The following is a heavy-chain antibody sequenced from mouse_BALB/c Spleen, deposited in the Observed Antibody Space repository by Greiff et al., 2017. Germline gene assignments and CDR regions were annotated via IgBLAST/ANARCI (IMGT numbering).Heavy chain of an antibody. V-gene: IGHV1S135*01. CDR2: IDPFNGGT. CDR3: ARYGHDYEDAMDY. CDR1: GYSFTSYY. J-gene: IGHJ4*01. D-gene: IGHD2-4*01. Sequence: EVQLQESGPELMKPGASVKISCKASGYSFTSYYMHWVKQSHGKSLEWIGYIDPFNGGTSYNQKFKGKATLTVDKSSSTAYMHLSSLTSEDSAVYYYARYGHDYEDAMDYWGQGTSVTVSS.